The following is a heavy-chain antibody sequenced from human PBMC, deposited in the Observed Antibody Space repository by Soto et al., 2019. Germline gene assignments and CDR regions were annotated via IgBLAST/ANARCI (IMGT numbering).Heavy chain of an antibody. CDR3: ARRGTVTTTNWFDP. V-gene: IGHV4-61*05. J-gene: IGHJ5*02. CDR2: IYYSGST. CDR1: GGSISSSSYY. Sequence: SETLSLTCTVSGGSISSSSYYWSWIRQPPGKGLEWIGYIYYSGSTNYNPSLKSRVTISVDTSKNQFSLKLSSVTAADTAVYYCARRGTVTTTNWFDPWGQGALVTVSS. D-gene: IGHD4-4*01.